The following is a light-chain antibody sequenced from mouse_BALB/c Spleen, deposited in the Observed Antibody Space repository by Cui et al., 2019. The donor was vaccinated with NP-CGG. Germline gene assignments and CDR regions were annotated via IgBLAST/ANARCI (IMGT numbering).Light chain of an antibody. Sequence: QVVVTHESVLTTSPGETVTVTCRSSTGAVTTSNYANWVQEKPDHLFTGLIGGTNNRAPGVPARFSGSLIGDKAALTITGAQTEDEAIYFCALWYSNHWVFGGGTKLTVL. V-gene: IGLV1*01. CDR2: GTN. CDR1: TGAVTTSNY. J-gene: IGLJ1*01. CDR3: ALWYSNHWV.